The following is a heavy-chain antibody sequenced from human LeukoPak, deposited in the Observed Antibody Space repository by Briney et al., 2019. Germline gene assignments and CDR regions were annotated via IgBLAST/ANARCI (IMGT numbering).Heavy chain of an antibody. V-gene: IGHV3-15*01. CDR3: TTDSRPTLWRPGKFDY. D-gene: IGHD3-10*01. CDR1: GFTFSNAW. CDR2: IKSKTDGGTT. J-gene: IGHJ4*02. Sequence: PGGSLRLSCAASGFTFSNAWMSWVRQAPGKGLEWVGRIKSKTDGGTTDYAAPVKGRFTISRDDSKNTLYLQMNSLKTEGTAVYYCTTDSRPTLWRPGKFDYWGQGTLVTVSS.